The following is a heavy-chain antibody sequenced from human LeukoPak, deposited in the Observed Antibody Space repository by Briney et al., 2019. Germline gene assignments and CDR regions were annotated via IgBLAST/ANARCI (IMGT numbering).Heavy chain of an antibody. Sequence: PSETLSLTCTVSGGSLCSYYWSGIRQPAGKGVEWIGRIYTSGSTNYNPSLKSRVTMSVKTSKNRFSVKLSSVTAADTAGYYCARVGGGWELLLSNYYYYGMDVWGQGTTVTVSS. CDR2: IYTSGST. CDR1: GGSLCSYY. CDR3: ARVGGGWELLLSNYYYYGMDV. D-gene: IGHD1-26*01. J-gene: IGHJ6*02. V-gene: IGHV4-4*07.